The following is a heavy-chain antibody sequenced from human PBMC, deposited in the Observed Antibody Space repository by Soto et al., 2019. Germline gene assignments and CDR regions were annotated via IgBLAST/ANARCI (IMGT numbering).Heavy chain of an antibody. D-gene: IGHD5-18*01. CDR1: GGTFSSYT. Sequence: QVQLVQSGAEVKKPGSSVKVSCKASGGTFSSYTISWVRRAPGQGLEWMGRIIPILGIANYAQKFQGRVTITADKSTSTAYMELSSLRSEDTAVYYCAGKDTAMVLGYYYYYMDVWGKGTTVTVSS. CDR3: AGKDTAMVLGYYYYYMDV. J-gene: IGHJ6*03. V-gene: IGHV1-69*02. CDR2: IIPILGIA.